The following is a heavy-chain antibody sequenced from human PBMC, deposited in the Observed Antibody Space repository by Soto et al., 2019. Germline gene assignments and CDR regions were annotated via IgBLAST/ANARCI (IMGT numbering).Heavy chain of an antibody. D-gene: IGHD6-25*01. V-gene: IGHV3-13*01. CDR2: IGIAGDT. J-gene: IGHJ3*02. CDR1: GFPFSIYD. Sequence: GGSLRLSCAASGFPFSIYDMHWVRQATGKGLEWVSSIGIAGDTYYAGSVKGRFTIYRENAKNSLYLQMNSLRAGDTAVYYCTTGGAPAHHAFDIWGLGTVVTVSS. CDR3: TTGGAPAHHAFDI.